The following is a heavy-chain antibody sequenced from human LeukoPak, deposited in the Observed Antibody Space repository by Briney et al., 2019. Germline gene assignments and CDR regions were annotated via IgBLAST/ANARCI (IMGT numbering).Heavy chain of an antibody. J-gene: IGHJ4*02. Sequence: RGSLRLSCAASGFTFTSYWMSWVRQAAGKGLEWLANIKQDGSEKYYVDSVKGRFTISRDNAKNSLYLQMNSLRAEDTAVYYCARVSAYFDYWGQGTLVTVSS. V-gene: IGHV3-7*04. CDR1: GFTFTSYW. CDR3: ARVSAYFDY. CDR2: IKQDGSEK. D-gene: IGHD2-2*01.